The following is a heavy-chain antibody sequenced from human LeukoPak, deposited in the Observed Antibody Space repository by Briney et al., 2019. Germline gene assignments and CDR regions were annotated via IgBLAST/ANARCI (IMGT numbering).Heavy chain of an antibody. CDR1: GGSISSYY. CDR2: IYTSGST. Sequence: PSETLSLTCTVSGGSISSYYWSWIRQPAGKGLEWIGRIYTSGSTNYNPSLKSRVTMSVDTSKNQFSLKLSSVTAADTAVYYCARDYGDYVAGWFDPWGQGTLVTVSS. V-gene: IGHV4-4*07. J-gene: IGHJ5*02. CDR3: ARDYGDYVAGWFDP. D-gene: IGHD4-17*01.